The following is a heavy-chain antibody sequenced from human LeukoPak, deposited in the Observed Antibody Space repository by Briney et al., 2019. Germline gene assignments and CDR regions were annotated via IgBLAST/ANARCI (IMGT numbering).Heavy chain of an antibody. CDR1: GFTFSSYS. Sequence: PGGSLRLSCAASGFTFSSYSMNWVRQAPGKGLEWVSSISSSSSYIYYADSVKGRFTISRDNAKNSLYLQMNSLRAEDTAVYYCARTGFGEYSTYYYYMDVWGKGTTVTVSS. D-gene: IGHD3-10*01. CDR3: ARTGFGEYSTYYYYMDV. V-gene: IGHV3-21*01. CDR2: ISSSSSYI. J-gene: IGHJ6*03.